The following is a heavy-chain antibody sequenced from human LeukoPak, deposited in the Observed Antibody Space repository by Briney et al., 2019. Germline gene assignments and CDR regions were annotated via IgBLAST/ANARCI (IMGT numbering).Heavy chain of an antibody. V-gene: IGHV3-23*01. D-gene: IGHD3-10*01. J-gene: IGHJ5*02. CDR3: AKGASYYSFVP. CDR2: ISDSGEVT. CDR1: GFTFSDYG. Sequence: PGGSLRLSCGVSGFTFSDYGMSWVRQAPGQGLEWVASISDSGEVTFKADSVKGRFTISRDNSKNALYLQMNYLRAEDTAVYYCAKGASYYSFVPWGQGTQVAVSS.